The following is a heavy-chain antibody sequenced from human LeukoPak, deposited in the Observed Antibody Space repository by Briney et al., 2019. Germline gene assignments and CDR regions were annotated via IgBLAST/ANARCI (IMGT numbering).Heavy chain of an antibody. J-gene: IGHJ6*02. D-gene: IGHD1-1*01. V-gene: IGHV3-23*01. CDR3: AKDLSWNYGMDV. CDR1: GFTFRTYG. Sequence: GGSLRLSCAASGFTFRTYGMHWVRQAPGKGLEWVSTVSGSGGSTDYADSVKGRFTISRDNSKNTLYLQMNSLRAEDTAVYYCAKDLSWNYGMDVWGQGTTVTVSS. CDR2: VSGSGGST.